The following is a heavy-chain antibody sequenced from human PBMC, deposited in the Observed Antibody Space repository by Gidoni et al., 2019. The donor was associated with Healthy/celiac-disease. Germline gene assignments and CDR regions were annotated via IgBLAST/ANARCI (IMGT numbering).Heavy chain of an antibody. J-gene: IGHJ4*02. CDR1: GYPLTDLS. V-gene: IGHV1-24*01. CDR2: FDPEDGET. D-gene: IGHD2-15*01. CDR3: ATEVFSSGGSSAGPH. Sequence: QVQLVQSGADVKTPGAAVKVPCQGCGYPLTDLSMHWVRQAPGKGLEWMGGFDPEDGETIYAQKFQGRVTMTEDTSTDTAYMELSSLRSEDTAVYYCATEVFSSGGSSAGPHWGQGTLVTVSS.